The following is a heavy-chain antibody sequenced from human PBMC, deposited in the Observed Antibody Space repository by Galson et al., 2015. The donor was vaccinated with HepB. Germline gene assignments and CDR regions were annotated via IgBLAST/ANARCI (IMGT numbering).Heavy chain of an antibody. CDR1: GGSISSGGYF. CDR3: ARGRSITVAVGPLDY. V-gene: IGHV4-30-2*01. CDR2: VYYSGST. D-gene: IGHD6-19*01. Sequence: LTCTVSGGSISSGGYFWNWIRQPPGKGLEWIGYVYYSGSTYYNLSLKSRVTISLDRSSSQFSLKLSSVTAADTAVYYCARGRSITVAVGPLDYWGQGSLVTVSS. J-gene: IGHJ4*02.